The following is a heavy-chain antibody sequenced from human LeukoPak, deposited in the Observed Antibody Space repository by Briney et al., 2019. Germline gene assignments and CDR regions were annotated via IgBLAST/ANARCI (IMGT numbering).Heavy chain of an antibody. Sequence: SETLSLTCTVSGGSISSGGYYWSWIRQHPGKGLEWIGYIYYSGSTNYNPSLKSRVTISVDTSKNQFSLKLSSVTAADTAVYYCAGYKSARGSYYRNAFDIWGQGTMVTVSS. CDR1: GGSISSGGYY. V-gene: IGHV4-61*08. CDR3: AGYKSARGSYYRNAFDI. J-gene: IGHJ3*02. CDR2: IYYSGST. D-gene: IGHD1-26*01.